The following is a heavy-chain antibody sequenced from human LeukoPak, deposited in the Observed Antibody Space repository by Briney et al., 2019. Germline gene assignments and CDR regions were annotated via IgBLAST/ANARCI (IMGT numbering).Heavy chain of an antibody. D-gene: IGHD3-10*01. Sequence: SETLSLTCAVYGGSFSGYYWSWIRQPPGKGLEWIGEINHSGSTNYNPSLKSRVTISVDTSKNQFSLKLSSVTAADTAVYYCARDHYYGSGIRFDPWGQGTLVTVSS. CDR2: INHSGST. J-gene: IGHJ5*02. CDR1: GGSFSGYY. V-gene: IGHV4-34*01. CDR3: ARDHYYGSGIRFDP.